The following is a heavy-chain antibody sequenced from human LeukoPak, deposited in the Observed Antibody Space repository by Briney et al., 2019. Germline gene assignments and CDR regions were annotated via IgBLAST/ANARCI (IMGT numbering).Heavy chain of an antibody. CDR2: MFDSGST. D-gene: IGHD6-13*01. CDR1: GDSISSNY. V-gene: IGHV4-59*01. J-gene: IGHJ4*02. Sequence: KPSETLSLTCTVSGDSISSNYWSWIRQPRGKGLEWIGYMFDSGSTNYNPSLKSRVTISGDTSKNHFSLKLSSVTAADTAVYYCAKAAAYSSSWTFDYWGQGTLVTVSS. CDR3: AKAAAYSSSWTFDY.